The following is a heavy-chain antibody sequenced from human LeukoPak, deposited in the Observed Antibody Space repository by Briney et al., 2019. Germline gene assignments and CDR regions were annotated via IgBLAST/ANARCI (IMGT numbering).Heavy chain of an antibody. CDR3: AKHLWRDLLSSGEGYYGY. D-gene: IGHD3-10*01. CDR1: GFTFNSYA. V-gene: IGHV3-23*01. CDR2: IRGSGGGT. Sequence: GGSLRLSCAVSGFTFNSYAMMWVRQAPGKGPEWVSAIRGSGGGTEYADSVKGRFTISRDNSRNTLYLQMNSLRAEDTAVYYCAKHLWRDLLSSGEGYYGYWGQGTLVTVSS. J-gene: IGHJ4*02.